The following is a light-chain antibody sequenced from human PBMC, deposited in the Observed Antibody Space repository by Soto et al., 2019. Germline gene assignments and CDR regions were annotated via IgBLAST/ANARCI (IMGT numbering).Light chain of an antibody. V-gene: IGKV4-1*01. CDR1: QRLLYASNNKHY. CDR3: QQYYILPLT. CDR2: WAS. J-gene: IGKJ4*01. Sequence: DIVMTQSPASLAVSLGERATINCKSSQRLLYASNNKHYLAWYQQKPGQPPKLLIYWASIRESGVPDRFSGSASGPYFTLTITDLQAEDVAIYFCQQYYILPLTFGGGTKVEL.